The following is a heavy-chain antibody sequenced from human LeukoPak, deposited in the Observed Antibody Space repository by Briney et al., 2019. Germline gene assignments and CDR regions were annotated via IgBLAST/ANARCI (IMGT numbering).Heavy chain of an antibody. CDR3: ASSVTTSDWYFDL. D-gene: IGHD4-17*01. J-gene: IGHJ2*01. V-gene: IGHV4-61*02. Sequence: SQTLSLTCTVSGGSISSSSYYWSWIRQPAGKGLEWIGRIYGSGSTNYNPSLKSRITISVDTSKNQFSLKLSSVTAADTAVYYCASSVTTSDWYFDLWGRSTLVTVSS. CDR2: IYGSGST. CDR1: GGSISSSSYY.